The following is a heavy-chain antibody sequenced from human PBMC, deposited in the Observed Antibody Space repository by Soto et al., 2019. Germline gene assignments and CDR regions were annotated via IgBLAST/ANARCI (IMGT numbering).Heavy chain of an antibody. J-gene: IGHJ3*02. V-gene: IGHV4-31*03. CDR1: GGSISSGGYY. D-gene: IGHD6-13*01. Sequence: PSETLSLTCTVSGGSISSGGYYWSWIRQHPGKGLEWIGYIYYSGSTYYNPSLKSRVTISVDTSKNQFSLKLSSVTAADTAVYYCAKALRPVIYIAAGWAFDIWGQGTMVTVSS. CDR3: AKALRPVIYIAAGWAFDI. CDR2: IYYSGST.